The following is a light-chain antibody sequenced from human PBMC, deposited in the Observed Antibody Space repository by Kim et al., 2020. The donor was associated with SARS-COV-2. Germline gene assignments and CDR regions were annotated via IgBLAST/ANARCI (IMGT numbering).Light chain of an antibody. J-gene: IGLJ1*01. CDR1: ISDVGGYNF. CDR3: SSYTVINTRV. V-gene: IGLV2-14*03. Sequence: QSALTQPASVSGSPGQSITISCSGTISDVGGYNFVSWYQQHPGKVPKLMIYDVTKRPSGVSNRFSGSKSGNTASLTISGLQAEDEADYYCSSYTVINTRVFGTGTKVTVL. CDR2: DVT.